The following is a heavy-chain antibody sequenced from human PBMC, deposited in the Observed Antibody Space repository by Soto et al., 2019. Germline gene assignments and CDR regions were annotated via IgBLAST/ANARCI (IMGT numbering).Heavy chain of an antibody. Sequence: EVKLVESGGGLVQPGGSLRLSCAASGFTLSDYYIDWVRQAPGKGLEWLARSRDKANSFSTDYAASVKGRFSISRDDSKSSVFLQMNSLRTEGTALYYCARTGSYGGYDIWGQGTVVIVSS. J-gene: IGHJ3*02. CDR3: ARTGSYGGYDI. D-gene: IGHD3-22*01. V-gene: IGHV3-72*01. CDR1: GFTLSDYY. CDR2: SRDKANSFST.